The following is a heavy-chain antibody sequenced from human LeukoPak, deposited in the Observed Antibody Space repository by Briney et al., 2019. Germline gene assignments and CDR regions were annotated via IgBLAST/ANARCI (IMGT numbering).Heavy chain of an antibody. CDR3: ARDRWFGELSP. D-gene: IGHD3-10*01. J-gene: IGHJ5*02. Sequence: ASETLSLTCTVSGGSISSSSYYWGWIRQPPGKGLEWIGSIYYSGSTYYNPSLKSRVTISVDTSKNQFSLKLSSVTAADTAVYYCARDRWFGELSPWGQGTLVTVSS. CDR1: GGSISSSSYY. CDR2: IYYSGST. V-gene: IGHV4-39*07.